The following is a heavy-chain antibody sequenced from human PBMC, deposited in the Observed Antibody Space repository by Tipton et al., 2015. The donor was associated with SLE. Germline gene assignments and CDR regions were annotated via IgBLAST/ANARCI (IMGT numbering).Heavy chain of an antibody. J-gene: IGHJ5*02. CDR1: GGSVSSGNYY. D-gene: IGHD4-17*01. V-gene: IGHV4-61*01. CDR3: ARAEYGDFVGWFDP. CDR2: IFYTGSM. Sequence: TLSLTCTVSGGSVSSGNYYWNWIRQSPGKGLEWIGYIFYTGSMKYNPSLKSRVTISVDTSKSQFSLKLSSATAADTAVYYCARAEYGDFVGWFDPWGQGTLVIVSS.